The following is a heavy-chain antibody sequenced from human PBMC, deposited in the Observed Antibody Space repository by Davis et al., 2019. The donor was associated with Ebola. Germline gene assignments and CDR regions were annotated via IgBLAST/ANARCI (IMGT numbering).Heavy chain of an antibody. D-gene: IGHD3-22*01. CDR3: ARDLAYYYDSSGYSTYWYFDL. CDR1: GGSISSYY. J-gene: IGHJ2*01. Sequence: SETLSLTCTVSGGSISSYYWSWIRQPPGKGLEWIGYIYYSGSTHYNPSLKSRVTISVDTSKNQFSLKLSSVTAADTAVYYCARDLAYYYDSSGYSTYWYFDLWGRGTLVTVSS. CDR2: IYYSGST. V-gene: IGHV4-59*01.